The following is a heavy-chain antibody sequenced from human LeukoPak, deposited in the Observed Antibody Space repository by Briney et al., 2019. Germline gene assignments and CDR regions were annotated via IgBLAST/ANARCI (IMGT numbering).Heavy chain of an antibody. Sequence: PSETLSLTCAVSGYSISSGYYWGWIRPPPGKGLEWIGSIYHSGSTYYNPSLKSRVTISVDTSKNHFSLKLSSVTAADTAVYYCARDLEYSSSSSSAAFDYWGQGTLVTVSS. D-gene: IGHD6-6*01. V-gene: IGHV4-38-2*01. CDR1: GYSISSGYY. CDR3: ARDLEYSSSSSSAAFDY. CDR2: IYHSGST. J-gene: IGHJ4*02.